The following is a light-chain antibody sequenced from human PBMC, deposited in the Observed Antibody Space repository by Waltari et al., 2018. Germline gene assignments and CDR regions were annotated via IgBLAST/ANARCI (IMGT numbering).Light chain of an antibody. V-gene: IGLV1-47*01. CDR1: SSNIGSNY. CDR3: AAWDDSLSGPEV. J-gene: IGLJ3*02. CDR2: RKN. Sequence: QSVLTQPPSASGTPGQRVTISCSGSSSNIGSNYVYWYQQLPGTAPQLLIYRKNQRPSGVPDRFSGSKSGTSASLAISWLRSEDEADYYCAAWDDSLSGPEVFGGGTKLTVL.